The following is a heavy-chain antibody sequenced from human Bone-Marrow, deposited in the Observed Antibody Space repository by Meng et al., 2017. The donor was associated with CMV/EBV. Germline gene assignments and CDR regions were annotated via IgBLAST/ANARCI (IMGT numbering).Heavy chain of an antibody. CDR3: ARASGYYINAFDL. CDR2: IYYSGST. D-gene: IGHD2/OR15-2a*01. Sequence: SETLSLTCTVSGGSISSSSYYWGWIRQPPGKGLEWIGSIYYSGSTYYNPSLKSRVTISVDTSKNQFSLKLSSVTAADTAVYYCARASGYYINAFDLWGQGRMVTVSS. V-gene: IGHV4-39*07. CDR1: GGSISSSSYY. J-gene: IGHJ3*01.